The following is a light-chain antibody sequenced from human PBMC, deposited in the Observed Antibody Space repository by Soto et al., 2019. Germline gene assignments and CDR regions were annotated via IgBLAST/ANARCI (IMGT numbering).Light chain of an antibody. J-gene: IGKJ5*01. V-gene: IGKV3-11*01. CDR1: QYVGSR. CDR3: QQRGDWPPIT. CDR2: NAS. Sequence: EIVLTQSPATLSSSPGETATLSCRASQYVGSRLAWYQHKPGQAPRLLIYNASNRTTGIPARFSGSGSGTDFTLTISSLEPEDFAVYYCQQRGDWPPITFGQGTRLEI.